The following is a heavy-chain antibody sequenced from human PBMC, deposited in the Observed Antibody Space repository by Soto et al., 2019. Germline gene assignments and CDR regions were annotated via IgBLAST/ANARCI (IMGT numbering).Heavy chain of an antibody. D-gene: IGHD6-6*01. CDR3: AKGRPPFDL. CDR2: ISGAGGST. J-gene: IGHJ2*01. Sequence: EVQLLDSGGGLVQPGGSLRLSCAASQFTFSYYAMGWVRQAPGKGLEWVSLISGAGGSTIYADSVKGRFAIPRDNSENTLYLQMNSLSAEDTAVYYCAKGRPPFDLWGRGTLVIVSS. V-gene: IGHV3-23*01. CDR1: QFTFSYYA.